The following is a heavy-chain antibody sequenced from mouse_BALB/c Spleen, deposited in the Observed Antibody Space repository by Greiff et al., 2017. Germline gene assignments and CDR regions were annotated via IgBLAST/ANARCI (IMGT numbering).Heavy chain of an antibody. CDR1: GFTFSNYW. V-gene: IGHV6-6*02. Sequence: EVKLVESGGGLVQPGGSMKLSCVASGFTFSNYWMNWVRQSPEKGLEWVAEIRLKSNNYATHYAESVKGRFTISRDDSKSSVYLQMNNLRAEDTGIYYCTRPYDYDEGFAYWGQGTLVTVSA. CDR2: IRLKSNNYAT. J-gene: IGHJ3*01. D-gene: IGHD2-4*01. CDR3: TRPYDYDEGFAY.